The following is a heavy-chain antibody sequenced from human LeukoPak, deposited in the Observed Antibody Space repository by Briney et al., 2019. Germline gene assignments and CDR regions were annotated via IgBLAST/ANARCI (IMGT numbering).Heavy chain of an antibody. CDR2: ISSSGSTI. CDR1: GFTFSGYS. Sequence: GGSLRLSCAASGFTFSGYSMNWVRQAPGKGLEWVSYISSSGSTIYYADSVKGRFTISRDNAKNSLYLQMNSLRAEDTAVYYCAELGITMIGGVWGKGTTVTVSS. V-gene: IGHV3-48*04. J-gene: IGHJ6*04. D-gene: IGHD3-10*02. CDR3: AELGITMIGGV.